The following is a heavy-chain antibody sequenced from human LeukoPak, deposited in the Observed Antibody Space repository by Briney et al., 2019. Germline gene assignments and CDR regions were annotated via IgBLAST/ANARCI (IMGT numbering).Heavy chain of an antibody. Sequence: PSETLSLTCTVSGDSISSYYWSWVRQPAGKGLEWIGRIHTSGSTNYNPSLRSRVTMSLATSKNQFSLKLSSVTAADMAVYYCGGSRDGYIDYWGQGTLVTVSS. CDR1: GDSISSYY. CDR3: GGSRDGYIDY. J-gene: IGHJ4*02. D-gene: IGHD5-24*01. V-gene: IGHV4-4*07. CDR2: IHTSGST.